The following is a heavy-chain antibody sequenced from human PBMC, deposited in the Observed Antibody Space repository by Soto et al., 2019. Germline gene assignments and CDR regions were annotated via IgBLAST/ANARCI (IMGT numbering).Heavy chain of an antibody. CDR3: ARAPYYYDSSGHQSIDY. Sequence: EVQLVESGGGLVKPGGSLRLSCAASGFTFSSYSMNWVRQAPGKGLEWVSSISSSSSYIYYADSVKGRFTISRDNAKNSLYLQMNSLRAEDTAVYYCARAPYYYDSSGHQSIDYWGQGTLVTVSS. J-gene: IGHJ4*02. D-gene: IGHD3-22*01. CDR2: ISSSSSYI. V-gene: IGHV3-21*01. CDR1: GFTFSSYS.